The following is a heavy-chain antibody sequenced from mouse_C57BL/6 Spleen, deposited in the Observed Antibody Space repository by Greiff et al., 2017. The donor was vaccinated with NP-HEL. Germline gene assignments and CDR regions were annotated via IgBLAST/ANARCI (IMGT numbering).Heavy chain of an antibody. Sequence: VQLKQSGPELVKPGASVKISCKASGYSFTGYYMNWVKQSPEKSLEWIGEINPSTGGTTYNQKFKAKATLTVDKSSSTAYMQLKSLTSEDSAVYYCARPYGNYGTMDYWGQGTSVTVSS. CDR1: GYSFTGYY. V-gene: IGHV1-42*01. D-gene: IGHD2-1*01. CDR2: INPSTGGT. CDR3: ARPYGNYGTMDY. J-gene: IGHJ4*01.